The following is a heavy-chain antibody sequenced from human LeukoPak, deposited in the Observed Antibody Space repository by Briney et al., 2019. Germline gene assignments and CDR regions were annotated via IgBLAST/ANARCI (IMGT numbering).Heavy chain of an antibody. J-gene: IGHJ6*03. CDR3: ARDRVWIVVVPAANQVVDYYMDV. CDR2: IWYDGSNK. Sequence: PGGSLRLSCAASGFTFSSYGMHWVRQAPGKGLEWVAVIWYDGSNKYYADSVKGRFTISRDNSKNTLYLQMNSLRAEDTAVYYCARDRVWIVVVPAANQVVDYYMDVWGKGTTVTVSS. CDR1: GFTFSSYG. V-gene: IGHV3-33*01. D-gene: IGHD2-2*01.